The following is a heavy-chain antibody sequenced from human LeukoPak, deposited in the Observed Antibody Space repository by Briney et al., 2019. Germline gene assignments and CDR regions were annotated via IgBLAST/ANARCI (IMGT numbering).Heavy chain of an antibody. J-gene: IGHJ6*03. CDR2: ISAYNGNT. Sequence: GASVKLSCKASGYTFTSYGISWVRQAPGQGLEWMGWISAYNGNTNYAQKLQGRVTMTTDTSTSTAYMELSRLRSDDTAVYYCARSTVAHYYYMDVWGKGTTVTVSS. CDR1: GYTFTSYG. D-gene: IGHD1-26*01. V-gene: IGHV1-18*01. CDR3: ARSTVAHYYYMDV.